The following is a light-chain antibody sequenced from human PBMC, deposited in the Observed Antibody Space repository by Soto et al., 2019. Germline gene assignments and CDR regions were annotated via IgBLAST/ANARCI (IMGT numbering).Light chain of an antibody. CDR2: KAS. Sequence: DIQMTQSPSTLSASVGDMVTITCRASQSVGTYLAWFQQRPGRAPKGLISKASTLESGAPSRFTGSGSGTEFALTITSLQPEDFATYYCQQYYSYPWTFGQGTK. CDR1: QSVGTY. CDR3: QQYYSYPWT. V-gene: IGKV1-5*03. J-gene: IGKJ1*01.